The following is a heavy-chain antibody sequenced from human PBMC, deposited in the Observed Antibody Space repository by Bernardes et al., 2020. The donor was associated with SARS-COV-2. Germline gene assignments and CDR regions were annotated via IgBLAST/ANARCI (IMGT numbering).Heavy chain of an antibody. Sequence: GGSLRLSCAASGFTFSSYSMNWVRQAPGKGLEWVSSISSSSSYIYYADSVKGRFTISRDNAKNSLYLQMNSLRAEDTAVYYCARQIGGNYYYYMDVWGKGTTVTVSS. CDR1: GFTFSSYS. CDR2: ISSSSSYI. V-gene: IGHV3-21*01. J-gene: IGHJ6*03. CDR3: ARQIGGNYYYYMDV. D-gene: IGHD3-16*01.